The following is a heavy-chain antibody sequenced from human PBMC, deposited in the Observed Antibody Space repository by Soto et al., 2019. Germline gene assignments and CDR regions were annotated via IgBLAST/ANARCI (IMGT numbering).Heavy chain of an antibody. CDR2: IYYSGST. J-gene: IGHJ6*02. CDR1: GGSISSSSYY. Sequence: QLQLQESGPGLVKPSETLSLTCTVSGGSISSSSYYWGWIRQPPGKGLEWIGSIYYSGSTYYNPSLKSRVTISVHTSKNQCSLKLSSVTAADTAVYYCARLNFYYYYGMDVWGQGTTVTVSS. V-gene: IGHV4-39*01. CDR3: ARLNFYYYYGMDV.